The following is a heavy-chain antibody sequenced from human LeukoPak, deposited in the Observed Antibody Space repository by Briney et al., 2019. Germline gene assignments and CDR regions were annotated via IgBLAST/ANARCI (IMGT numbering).Heavy chain of an antibody. Sequence: SETLSLTCTVSGGSISSYYWSWIRQPPGKGLEWIGYIYYSGSTNYNPSLKSRVTISVDTSKNQFSLELSSVTAADTAVYYCARDRRYYDTSGTVYYDAMDVWGQGTTVTVSS. CDR3: ARDRRYYDTSGTVYYDAMDV. J-gene: IGHJ6*02. D-gene: IGHD3-22*01. CDR1: GGSISSYY. CDR2: IYYSGST. V-gene: IGHV4-59*01.